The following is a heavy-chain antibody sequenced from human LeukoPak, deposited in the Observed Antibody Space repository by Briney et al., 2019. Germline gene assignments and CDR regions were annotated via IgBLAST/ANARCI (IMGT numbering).Heavy chain of an antibody. CDR3: ARDLYTTTFDY. D-gene: IGHD2-2*02. Sequence: GGSLRLSCAASGFTFSTYWMHWVRQAPGKGLVWVSQIDSDGISTNYADSVKGRFTISRDNAKNTVYLQMNSLRAEDTAVYYCARDLYTTTFDYWGQGTLVTVSS. CDR1: GFTFSTYW. CDR2: IDSDGIST. J-gene: IGHJ4*02. V-gene: IGHV3-74*01.